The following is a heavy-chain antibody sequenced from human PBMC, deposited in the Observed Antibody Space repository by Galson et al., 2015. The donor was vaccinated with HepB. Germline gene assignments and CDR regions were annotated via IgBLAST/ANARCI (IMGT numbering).Heavy chain of an antibody. D-gene: IGHD6-19*01. Sequence: SVKVSCKASGYTFTSYYMHWVRQAPGQGLEWMGIINPSGGSTSYAQKFQGRVTMTRDTSTSTVYMELSSLRSEDTAVYYCARINRGAVAGKGYYYYGMDVWGQGTTVTVSS. J-gene: IGHJ6*02. CDR2: INPSGGST. V-gene: IGHV1-46*03. CDR3: ARINRGAVAGKGYYYYGMDV. CDR1: GYTFTSYY.